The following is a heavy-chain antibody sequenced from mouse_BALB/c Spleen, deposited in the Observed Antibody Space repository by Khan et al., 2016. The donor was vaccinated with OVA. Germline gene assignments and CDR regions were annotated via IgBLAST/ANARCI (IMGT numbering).Heavy chain of an antibody. V-gene: IGHV5-6*01. CDR1: GFTFSTYG. Sequence: EVELVESGGDLVKPGGSLKLSCAASGFTFSTYGMSWVRQTPDKSLEWVATVSTGGGYTYYPDSVKGRFTISRDNAKNTLYLQMSSLKSETTAMFYCSSLAYYSASDAFAYWGQGTLVTVSA. CDR3: SSLAYYSASDAFAY. J-gene: IGHJ3*01. D-gene: IGHD1-1*01. CDR2: VSTGGGYT.